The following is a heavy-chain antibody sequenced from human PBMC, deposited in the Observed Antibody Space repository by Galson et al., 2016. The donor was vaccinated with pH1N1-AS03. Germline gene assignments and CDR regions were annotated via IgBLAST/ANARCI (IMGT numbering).Heavy chain of an antibody. CDR3: ARVSAGLTGYYYAMDV. J-gene: IGHJ6*04. CDR2: INPSDGNT. CDR1: GYTFTSYH. D-gene: IGHD4/OR15-4a*01. V-gene: IGHV1-46*01. Sequence: SVKVSCQASGYTFTSYHIHCVRQAPGQGREWMGIINPSDGNTNYAQRFQGRVTMTRDTSTSTVYMELSSLRSDDTAVYYCARVSAGLTGYYYAMDVWGKGTTVTVPS.